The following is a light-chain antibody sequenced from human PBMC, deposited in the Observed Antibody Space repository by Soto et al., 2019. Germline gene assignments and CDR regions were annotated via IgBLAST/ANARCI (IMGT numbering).Light chain of an antibody. CDR2: DAS. J-gene: IGKJ1*01. CDR3: QQYNTYWT. CDR1: QSISSW. Sequence: DLQMTQSPSTLSASVGDRVTITCRASQSISSWLAWYQQKPGKAPKLLIYDASSLESGVPLRFSGSGSGTDFTLTISSLQPDDFATYYCQQYNTYWTFGQGTKVEI. V-gene: IGKV1-5*01.